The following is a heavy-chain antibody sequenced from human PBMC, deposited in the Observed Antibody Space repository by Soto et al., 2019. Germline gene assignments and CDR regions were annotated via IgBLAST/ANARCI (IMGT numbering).Heavy chain of an antibody. D-gene: IGHD6-19*01. J-gene: IGHJ3*02. CDR1: GGTFSSYT. CDR3: ALSIAVAGTSAFDI. V-gene: IGHV1-69*02. CDR2: IIPILGIA. Sequence: SVKVSCKASGGTFSSYTISWVRQAPGQGLEWMGRIIPILGIANYAQKFQGRVTITADKSTSTAYMELSSLRSEDTAVYYCALSIAVAGTSAFDIWGQGTMVTVSS.